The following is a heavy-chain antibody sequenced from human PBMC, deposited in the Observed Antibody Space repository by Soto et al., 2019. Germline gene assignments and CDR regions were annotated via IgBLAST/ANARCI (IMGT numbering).Heavy chain of an antibody. CDR2: ISSSSSYI. CDR3: ARDSQEGYYYGMEV. J-gene: IGHJ6*02. CDR1: GFTFSSYC. V-gene: IGHV3-21*01. Sequence: EVQLVESGGGLVQPGGSLRLSCAASGFTFSSYCMNWVRQAPGKGLEWVSSISSSSSYIYYADSVKGRFTISRDNAKNSLELQMNSLRDEDTAVYYGARDSQEGYYYGMEVWGQGTTFTVSS.